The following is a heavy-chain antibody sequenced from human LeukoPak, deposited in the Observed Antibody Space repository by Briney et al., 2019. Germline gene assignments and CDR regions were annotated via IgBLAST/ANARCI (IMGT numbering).Heavy chain of an antibody. D-gene: IGHD4-23*01. Sequence: ASVKVSCKASGGTFSSYAISWVRQAPGQGLEWMGRIIPILGIANYSQKFQGRVTITADKSTSTAYMELSSLRAGHTAVYYCARDRIREGGNSRRWFHPWAQGTLDTVPS. CDR2: IIPILGIA. V-gene: IGHV1-69*04. J-gene: IGHJ5*02. CDR1: GGTFSSYA. CDR3: ARDRIREGGNSRRWFHP.